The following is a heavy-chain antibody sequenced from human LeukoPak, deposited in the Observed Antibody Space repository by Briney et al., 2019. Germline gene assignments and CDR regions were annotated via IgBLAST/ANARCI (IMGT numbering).Heavy chain of an antibody. D-gene: IGHD3-10*01. V-gene: IGHV3-7*04. CDR1: GFTFSSYW. CDR2: IKQDGSEK. CDR3: ARVEHYYGSGKYGFDY. J-gene: IGHJ4*02. Sequence: GGSLRLSCAASGFTFSSYWMSWVRQAPGKGLEWVANIKQDGSEKYYVDSVKGRFTISRDNAKNSLYLQMNSLRAEDTAVYYCARVEHYYGSGKYGFDYWGQGTLVTVSS.